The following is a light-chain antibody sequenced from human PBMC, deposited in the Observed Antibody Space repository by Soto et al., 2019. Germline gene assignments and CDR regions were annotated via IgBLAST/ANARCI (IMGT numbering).Light chain of an antibody. CDR2: QAS. Sequence: DIQMTQSPSTLSASVGDRVTITCRASQRIDSWLAWYQQKPGKAPKLLIYQASSLESGVPSWFSGRGSGTEFALTISSLQPDDFATYCCQPYYSWYTVGQGTKLEIK. V-gene: IGKV1-5*03. CDR1: QRIDSW. J-gene: IGKJ2*01. CDR3: QPYYSWYT.